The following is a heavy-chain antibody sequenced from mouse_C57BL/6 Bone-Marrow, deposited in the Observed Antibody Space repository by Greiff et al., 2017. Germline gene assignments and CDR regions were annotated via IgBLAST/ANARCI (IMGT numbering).Heavy chain of an antibody. D-gene: IGHD2-3*01. J-gene: IGHJ2*01. CDR1: GFSLTSYG. CDR2: IWSGGST. CDR3: ARNWGDGYLLYFDY. V-gene: IGHV2-2*01. Sequence: VMLVESGPGLVQPSQSLSITCTVSGFSLTSYGVHWVRQSPGKGLEWLGVIWSGGSTDYNAAFISRLSISKDNSKSQVFFKMNSLQADDTAIYYCARNWGDGYLLYFDYWGQGTTLTVSS.